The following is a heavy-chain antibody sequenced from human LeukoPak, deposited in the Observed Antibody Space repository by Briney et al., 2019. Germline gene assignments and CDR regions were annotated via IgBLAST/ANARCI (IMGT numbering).Heavy chain of an antibody. CDR3: ARGYMGTTDY. CDR1: GDSFSSNSAA. J-gene: IGHJ4*02. CDR2: TYYRSKWNK. Sequence: SQTLSLTCAISGDSFSSNSAAWNWIRQSPSRGLEWLGRTYYRSKWNKNYAASVKSRITINPDTSKNQLSLQLNSVTPEDTAVYYCARGYMGTTDYWGQGTLVTVSS. V-gene: IGHV6-1*01. D-gene: IGHD1-7*01.